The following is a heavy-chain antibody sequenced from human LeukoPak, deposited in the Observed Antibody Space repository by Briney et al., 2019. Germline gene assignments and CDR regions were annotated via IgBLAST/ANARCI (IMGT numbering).Heavy chain of an antibody. D-gene: IGHD2-15*01. J-gene: IGHJ3*02. CDR3: ARSYCGGGSCGAFDI. V-gene: IGHV4-59*01. Sequence: PSETLSLICTVSGGPISSYHWSWIGQPPGKGLEWIGYIYYSGNTNYNPSLKRRVTISVDTSKNQFSLRLSSVTAADTAVYYCARSYCGGGSCGAFDIWGQGTMVTVSS. CDR1: GGPISSYH. CDR2: IYYSGNT.